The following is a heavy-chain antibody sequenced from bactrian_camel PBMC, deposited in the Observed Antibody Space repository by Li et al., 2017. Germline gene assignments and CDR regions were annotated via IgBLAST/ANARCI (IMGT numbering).Heavy chain of an antibody. CDR2: IRATGGSRT. CDR1: GLTFSSYF. J-gene: IGHJ4*01. CDR3: AARMYGNSGCDRRVYENNY. D-gene: IGHD6*01. V-gene: IGHV3-2*01. Sequence: VQLVESGGGLVQPGGSLRLSCAASGLTFSSYFMSWVRQAPGKGLEWVYSIRATGGSRTYYADSVEGRFIISRDDAKSTLFLQMNSLKPEDTAMYYCAARMYGNSGCDRRVYENNYWGQGTQVTVS.